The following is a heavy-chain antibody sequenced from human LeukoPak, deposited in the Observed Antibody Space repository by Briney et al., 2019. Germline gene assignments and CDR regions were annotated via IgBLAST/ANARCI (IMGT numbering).Heavy chain of an antibody. Sequence: SETLSLTCAVYSGSFCGYYWSWIRQPPGKGLEWIGYIYYSGRTNYNPSLKSRVTISVGTSKNQFSLKLSSVTAADTAVYYCARNYGDYLYYYYMDVWGKGTTVTISS. CDR3: ARNYGDYLYYYYMDV. V-gene: IGHV4-59*01. J-gene: IGHJ6*03. CDR1: SGSFCGYY. D-gene: IGHD4-17*01. CDR2: IYYSGRT.